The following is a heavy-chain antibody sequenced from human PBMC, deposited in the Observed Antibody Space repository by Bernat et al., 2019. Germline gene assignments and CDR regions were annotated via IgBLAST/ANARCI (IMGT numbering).Heavy chain of an antibody. V-gene: IGHV1-8*01. CDR2: MNPNSGNT. CDR3: ATSRAIVVVVAAPDAFDI. J-gene: IGHJ3*02. D-gene: IGHD2-15*01. CDR1: GYTFGSYD. Sequence: QVQLVQSGAEVKKPGASVRVSCKASGYTFGSYDINWVRQATGQGLEWMGWMNPNSGNTGYAQKFQGRFTMTEDTSTDTVYMELSSLRSEDTAVYYCATSRAIVVVVAAPDAFDIWGQGTMVTVSS.